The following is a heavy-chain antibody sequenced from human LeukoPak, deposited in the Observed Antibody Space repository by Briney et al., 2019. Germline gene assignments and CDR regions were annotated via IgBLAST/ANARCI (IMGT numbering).Heavy chain of an antibody. V-gene: IGHV3-30*02. CDR3: AKGRRYCSSASCYVFDY. CDR2: IQYDGSNK. Sequence: GVLRLSCAASGFTFSSYVMHWVRQAPGKGLEWVAFIQYDGSNKYYADSVKGRFTISRDNSKNTLYPQMNSLRPEDTAVYYCAKGRRYCSSASCYVFDYWGQGTLVTVSS. J-gene: IGHJ4*02. D-gene: IGHD2-2*01. CDR1: GFTFSSYV.